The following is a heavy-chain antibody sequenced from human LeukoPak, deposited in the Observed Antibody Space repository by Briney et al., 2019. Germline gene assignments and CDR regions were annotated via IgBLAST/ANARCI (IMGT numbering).Heavy chain of an antibody. D-gene: IGHD6-13*01. CDR3: ARSLPYGTTWYGRSDF. V-gene: IGHV3-7*03. CDR2: IRQDGDTK. CDR1: GFPFNAYW. Sequence: QTGGSLRLSCAASGFPFNAYWMTWVRQAPGKGLEWVANIRQDGDTKYYVDSVKGRFTISRDNAMNSLYLQMNSLRAEDTAIYYCARSLPYGTTWYGRSDFWGQGTTVTVSS. J-gene: IGHJ6*02.